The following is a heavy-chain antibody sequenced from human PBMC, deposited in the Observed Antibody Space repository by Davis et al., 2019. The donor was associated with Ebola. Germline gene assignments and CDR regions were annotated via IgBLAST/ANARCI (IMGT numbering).Heavy chain of an antibody. CDR2: ISSSSSTI. CDR3: ARDSYSLYYYGMDV. D-gene: IGHD2-15*01. V-gene: IGHV3-48*01. Sequence: GESLKISCAASGFTFSSYSMNWVRQAPGKGLEWVSYISSSSSTIYYADSVKGRFTISRDNAKNSLYLQMNSLRAEDTAVYYCARDSYSLYYYGMDVWGQGTTVTVSS. CDR1: GFTFSSYS. J-gene: IGHJ6*02.